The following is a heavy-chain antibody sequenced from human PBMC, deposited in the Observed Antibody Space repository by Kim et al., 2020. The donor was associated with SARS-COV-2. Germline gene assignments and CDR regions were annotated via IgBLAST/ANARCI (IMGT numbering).Heavy chain of an antibody. Sequence: SGPTLVNPTQTLTLTCSFSGFSLSTTGVGVAWIRQPPGKALEWLALIFWDDDKRYSPSLKNRLTITKDTSKNQVVLTMTNLDPVDTATFYCAHTTIGAPPYCAMGVWGQGTTVTVTS. D-gene: IGHD6-6*01. CDR1: GFSLSTTGVG. V-gene: IGHV2-5*02. CDR3: AHTTIGAPPYCAMGV. CDR2: IFWDDDK. J-gene: IGHJ6*02.